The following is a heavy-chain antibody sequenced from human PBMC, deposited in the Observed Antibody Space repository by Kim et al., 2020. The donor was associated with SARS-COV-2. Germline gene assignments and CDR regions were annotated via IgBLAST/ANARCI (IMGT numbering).Heavy chain of an antibody. CDR3: ARDPDYGDYVFVQGWFDP. J-gene: IGHJ5*02. V-gene: IGHV3-74*01. CDR1: GFTFSSYW. Sequence: GGSLRLSCAASGFTFSSYWMHWVRQAPGKGLVWVSRINSDGSSTSYADSVKGRFTISRDNAKNTLYLQMNSLRAEDTAVYYCARDPDYGDYVFVQGWFDPWGQGTLVTVSS. D-gene: IGHD4-17*01. CDR2: INSDGSST.